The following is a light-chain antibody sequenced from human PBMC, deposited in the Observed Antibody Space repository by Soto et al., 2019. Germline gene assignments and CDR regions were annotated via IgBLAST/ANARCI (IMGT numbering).Light chain of an antibody. Sequence: IQMTQSPSSLSSSLGDRVTITCRASQSISSYLNWYQQKPGKAPKLLIYAASSLQSGVPSRFSGSGSGTDFTLTISSLKNEDFATYYCQQSYSTTITFGQGTRLEIK. CDR3: QQSYSTTIT. CDR1: QSISSY. V-gene: IGKV1-39*01. CDR2: AAS. J-gene: IGKJ5*01.